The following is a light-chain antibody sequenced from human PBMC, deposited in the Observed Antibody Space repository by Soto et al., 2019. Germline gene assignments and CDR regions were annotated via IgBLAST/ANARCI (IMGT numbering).Light chain of an antibody. Sequence: DIQMTQSPSSLSASVVDRVTITFLASQSVTTYLHWYQQKAGEAPKLLIYAISNLQSGVSSRFSGSGSGTAFSLTINTLQPEDFATYYCQQGYSTPWTFGQGTKVDIK. CDR3: QQGYSTPWT. CDR2: AIS. J-gene: IGKJ1*01. CDR1: QSVTTY. V-gene: IGKV1-39*01.